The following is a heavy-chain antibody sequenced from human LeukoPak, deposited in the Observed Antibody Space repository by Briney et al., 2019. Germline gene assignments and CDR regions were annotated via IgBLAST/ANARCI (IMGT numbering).Heavy chain of an antibody. Sequence: PGGSLRLSCAASGFTVSSNYMSWVRQAPGKGLEWVSVIYSGGSTYYADSVKGRFTISRDNSKNTLYLQMNSLRAEDTAVYYCARERYRGWVDPWGQGTLVTVSS. CDR3: ARERYRGWVDP. J-gene: IGHJ5*02. CDR1: GFTVSSNY. CDR2: IYSGGST. V-gene: IGHV3-66*02. D-gene: IGHD3-16*02.